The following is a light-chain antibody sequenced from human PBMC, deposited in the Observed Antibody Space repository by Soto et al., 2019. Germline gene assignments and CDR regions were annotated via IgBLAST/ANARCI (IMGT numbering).Light chain of an antibody. CDR2: GAS. CDR1: ESVGSN. Sequence: MLQYPTTLSLTPGESATLSCRASESVGSNLAWSQQKPGQAPMLLIHGASKRATGIPARFSGSGSGTEFTLTISSLQSEDFAVYYCQQYYKWPPETSAQRTK. J-gene: IGKJ2*01. V-gene: IGKV3-15*01. CDR3: QQYYKWPPET.